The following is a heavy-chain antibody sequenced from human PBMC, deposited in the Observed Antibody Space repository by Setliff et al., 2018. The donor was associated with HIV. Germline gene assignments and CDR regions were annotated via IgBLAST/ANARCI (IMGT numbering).Heavy chain of an antibody. CDR2: IWFDGSNK. D-gene: IGHD6-19*01. CDR3: AKNLYRSPWSPLDY. V-gene: IGHV3-33*06. CDR1: GFTFKSSG. Sequence: GGSLRLSCAASGFTFKSSGMHWVRQAPGRGLEWVAVIWFDGSNKYYRDSVKGRFTISRDNSKSTVNLQMDSLRVDDTAVYYCAKNLYRSPWSPLDYWGQGTQVTVSS. J-gene: IGHJ4*02.